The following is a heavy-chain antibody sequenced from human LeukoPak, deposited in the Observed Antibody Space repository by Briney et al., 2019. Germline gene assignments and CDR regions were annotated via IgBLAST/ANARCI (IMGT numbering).Heavy chain of an antibody. J-gene: IGHJ6*03. CDR1: GGVLSRYY. CDR2: THYRGSP. Sequence: SESLSLTCSLSGGVLSRYYWRWIRQPPGKVLEWIGSTHYRGSPNYNPSLKSRVPFSVDTSKDQFSLRLTSVTASDTAVDSCGSGAYSYYYMDVWGKGTTVTISS. V-gene: IGHV4-59*01. CDR3: GSGAYSYYYMDV. D-gene: IGHD4-17*01.